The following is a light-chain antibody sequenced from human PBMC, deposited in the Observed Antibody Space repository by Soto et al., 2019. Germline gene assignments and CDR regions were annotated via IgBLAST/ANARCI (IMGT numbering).Light chain of an antibody. J-gene: IGKJ2*01. CDR1: QSVLYSSNNKNY. Sequence: DIVMTQSPDSLPVSLGERATINCESSQSVLYSSNNKNYLAWYQQKPGQPPKLLIYWASTRESGVPDRFSGSGSGTDFTPTINSLQAEDVAVYYCQQYYSTPPTFGQGTKLEIK. V-gene: IGKV4-1*01. CDR2: WAS. CDR3: QQYYSTPPT.